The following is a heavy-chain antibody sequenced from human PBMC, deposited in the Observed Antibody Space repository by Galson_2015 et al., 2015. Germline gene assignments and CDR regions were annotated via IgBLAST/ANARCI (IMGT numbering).Heavy chain of an antibody. D-gene: IGHD6-6*01. CDR1: GFTFSSYA. CDR2: ISYDGSNK. CDR3: ARPSSPWVYFDY. J-gene: IGHJ4*02. Sequence: SLRLSCAASGFTFSSYAMHWVRQAPGKGLEWVAVISYDGSNKYYADSVKGRFTISRDNSKNTPYLQMNSLRAEDTAVYYCARPSSPWVYFDYWGQGTLVTVSS. V-gene: IGHV3-30*01.